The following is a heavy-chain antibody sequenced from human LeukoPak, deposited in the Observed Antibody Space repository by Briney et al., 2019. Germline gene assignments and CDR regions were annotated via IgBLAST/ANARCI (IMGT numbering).Heavy chain of an antibody. J-gene: IGHJ4*02. D-gene: IGHD3-16*01. Sequence: PGGSLRLSSAASVFTPSNYWMTWVRQAPGEGLEWVANIDQDGSETNYVYYVECLFTISRDNARNSVYLQMNSLRPEDAAVYFCVNYRNEYDQGGPRLHYWGQGTVVTVSS. V-gene: IGHV3-7*01. CDR2: IDQDGSET. CDR1: VFTPSNYW. CDR3: VNYRNEYDQGGPRLHY.